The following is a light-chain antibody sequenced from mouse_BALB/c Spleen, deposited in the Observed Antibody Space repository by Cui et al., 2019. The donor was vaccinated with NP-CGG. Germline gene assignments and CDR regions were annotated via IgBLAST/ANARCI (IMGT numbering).Light chain of an antibody. V-gene: IGLV1*01. J-gene: IGLJ1*01. CDR1: TGAVTTSNY. CDR3: ALWYSNHWV. Sequence: QAVVTQESALTTSPGETVTLTCRSSTGAVTTSNYANWVQEKPDHLFTVLIGGTNNRAPGVPARFSGSLIGDKAALTIPGAQTEDEAIYFCALWYSNHWVFGGGTKLTVL. CDR2: GTN.